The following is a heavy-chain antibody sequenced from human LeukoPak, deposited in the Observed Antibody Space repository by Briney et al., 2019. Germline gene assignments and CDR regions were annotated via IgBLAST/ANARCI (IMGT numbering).Heavy chain of an antibody. J-gene: IGHJ4*02. CDR1: GGTFSSYA. Sequence: SVKVSCKASGGTFSSYAISWVRQAPGQGLEWMGGIIPIFGTANYAQKFQGRVTITTDESTSTAYMELSSLRSEDTAVYYCASPNSYYYDSSGYCRYWGQGTLVTVSS. V-gene: IGHV1-69*05. CDR3: ASPNSYYYDSSGYCRY. D-gene: IGHD3-22*01. CDR2: IIPIFGTA.